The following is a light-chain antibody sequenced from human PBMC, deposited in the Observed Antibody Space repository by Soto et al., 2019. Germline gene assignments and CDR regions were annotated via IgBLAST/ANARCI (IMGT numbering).Light chain of an antibody. CDR2: AAS. Sequence: AIRMTQSPSSISAFTGDRVTITCRTSRPISTYLAWYQQKPGKTPTLLMYAASTLQSGVTSRFSGSGSGTDFTLTISCLQSEDFETYYCQQYYTYPLAFGQGTNIEIK. CDR3: QQYYTYPLA. V-gene: IGKV1-8*01. J-gene: IGKJ1*01. CDR1: RPISTY.